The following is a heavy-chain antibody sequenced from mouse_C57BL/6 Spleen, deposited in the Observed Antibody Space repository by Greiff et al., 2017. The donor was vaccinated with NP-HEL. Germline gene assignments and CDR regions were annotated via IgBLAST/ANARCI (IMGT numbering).Heavy chain of an antibody. CDR2: ISYDGSN. CDR3: ATDYLGRDAMDY. Sequence: EVQLQESGPGLVKPSQSLSLTCSVTGYSITSGYYWNWIRQFPGNKLEWMGYISYDGSNNYNPSLKNRISITRDTSKNQFFLKLNSVTTEDTATYYCATDYLGRDAMDYWGQGTSVTVSS. J-gene: IGHJ4*01. V-gene: IGHV3-6*01. CDR1: GYSITSGYY. D-gene: IGHD4-1*01.